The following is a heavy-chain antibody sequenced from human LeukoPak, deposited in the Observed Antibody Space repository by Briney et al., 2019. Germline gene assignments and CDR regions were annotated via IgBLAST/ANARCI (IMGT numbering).Heavy chain of an antibody. D-gene: IGHD5-18*01. Sequence: KSSEPLSLTCTVSGGSISSYYWSWIRQPPGKGLEWIGYIYYSGSTNYNPSLKSRVTISVDTSKNQFSLKVSSVTAADTAVYYCARGPSSGYSYGWGQGTLVTVSS. J-gene: IGHJ4*02. CDR3: ARGPSSGYSYG. CDR2: IYYSGST. CDR1: GGSISSYY. V-gene: IGHV4-59*01.